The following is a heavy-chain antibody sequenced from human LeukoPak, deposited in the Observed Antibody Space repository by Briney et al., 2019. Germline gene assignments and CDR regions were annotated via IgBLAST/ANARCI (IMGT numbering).Heavy chain of an antibody. D-gene: IGHD3-10*01. V-gene: IGHV1-46*01. CDR3: ARDNNHYYGSGSYYSGSDY. Sequence: GASVKVSCKASGYTFTSYYMHWVRQAPGQGLEWMGIINPSGGSTSYAQKFQGRVTMTTDTSTSTAYMELRSLRSDDTAVYYCARDNNHYYGSGSYYSGSDYWGQGTLVTVSS. J-gene: IGHJ4*02. CDR1: GYTFTSYY. CDR2: INPSGGST.